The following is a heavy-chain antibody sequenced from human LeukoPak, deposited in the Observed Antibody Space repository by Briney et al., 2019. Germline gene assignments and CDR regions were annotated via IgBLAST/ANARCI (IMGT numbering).Heavy chain of an antibody. Sequence: GGSLRLSCAASAFTFNTYWMHWVRQVPGRGLEWVSRINGDESSTDYADSVKGRFTISRDNAKDTLYLHMNSLTAEDTAVYYCARGAKWAYYFDYWGQGTLVTVSS. CDR3: ARGAKWAYYFDY. CDR2: INGDESST. D-gene: IGHD1-26*01. J-gene: IGHJ4*02. V-gene: IGHV3-74*01. CDR1: AFTFNTYW.